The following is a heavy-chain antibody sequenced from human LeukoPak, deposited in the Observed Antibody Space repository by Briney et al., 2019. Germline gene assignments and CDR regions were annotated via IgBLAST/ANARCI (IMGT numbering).Heavy chain of an antibody. Sequence: GGSLRLSCAASGFTFSSYGMHWVRQAPGKGLEWVAFIRYDGSNKYYADSVKGRFTISRDNSKNTLYLQMNSLRAEDTAVYYCAKDWIYYYYMDVWGKGTTVTVSS. CDR2: IRYDGSNK. CDR1: GFTFSSYG. J-gene: IGHJ6*03. CDR3: AKDWIYYYYMDV. V-gene: IGHV3-30*02. D-gene: IGHD2-2*03.